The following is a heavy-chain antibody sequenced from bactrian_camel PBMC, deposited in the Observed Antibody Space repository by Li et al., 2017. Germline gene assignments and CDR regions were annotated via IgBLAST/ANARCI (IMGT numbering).Heavy chain of an antibody. CDR1: GHIYRVNL. Sequence: QVQLVESGGDSVQVGGSLKLSCEVSGHIYRVNLLGWFRQASGKEREGVAAIETGDGTTYYADSVKGRFSVSGDIAKQTAYLQMNNLKPEDTATYYCAVGGRICSGWILAEEYDYWGQGTQVTVS. D-gene: IGHD1*01. CDR3: AVGGRICSGWILAEEYDY. J-gene: IGHJ4*01. CDR2: IETGDGTT. V-gene: IGHV3S54*01.